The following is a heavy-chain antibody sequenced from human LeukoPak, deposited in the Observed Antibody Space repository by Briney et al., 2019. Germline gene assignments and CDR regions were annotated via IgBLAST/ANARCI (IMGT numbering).Heavy chain of an antibody. CDR2: ISSNGGST. CDR1: GFTFSSYA. D-gene: IGHD6-19*01. J-gene: IGHJ4*02. CDR3: VKDWSSGSFDY. Sequence: GGSLRLPCSASGFTFSSYAMHWVRQAPGKGLEYVSAISSNGGSTYYADSVKGRFTISRDNSKNTLYLQMGSLRAEDTAVYYCVKDWSSGSFDYWGQGTLVTVSS. V-gene: IGHV3-64D*09.